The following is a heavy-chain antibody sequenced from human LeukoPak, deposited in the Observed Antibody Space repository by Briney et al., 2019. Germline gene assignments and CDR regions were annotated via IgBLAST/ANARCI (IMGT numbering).Heavy chain of an antibody. V-gene: IGHV3-7*01. CDR2: IQQDGSEK. D-gene: IGHD5-18*01. J-gene: IGHJ6*03. Sequence: GGSLRLSCAASGFIFSKYWMTWVRQAPGRGLEWVANIQQDGSEKYYVDSVEGRFTISRDNAKNSVYLQMNSLRAEDAAVYYCARCGVTAVSGTNYYYYMDVWGRGTAVTVSS. CDR1: GFIFSKYW. CDR3: ARCGVTAVSGTNYYYYMDV.